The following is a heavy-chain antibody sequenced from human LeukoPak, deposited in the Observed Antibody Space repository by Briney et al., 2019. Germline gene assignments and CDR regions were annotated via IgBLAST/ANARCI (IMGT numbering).Heavy chain of an antibody. V-gene: IGHV3-49*04. D-gene: IGHD5-24*01. Sequence: PGRSLRLSCTASGFTFGDYAMNWVRQAPGKGLEWVGFIRSQTYGGATEYAASVMGRFTISRDDSKSIAYLQMNSLKTEDIAVYYCTRVQTATFDCWGQGTLVTVSS. J-gene: IGHJ4*02. CDR2: IRSQTYGGAT. CDR1: GFTFGDYA. CDR3: TRVQTATFDC.